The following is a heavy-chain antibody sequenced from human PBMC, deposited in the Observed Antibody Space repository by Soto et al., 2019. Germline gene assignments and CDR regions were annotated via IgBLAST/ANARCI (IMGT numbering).Heavy chain of an antibody. Sequence: QVQLVQSGTEVKKPGASVKVSCKASGYTFTGYAIHWVRQAPGQRLEWMGWINGGNGDTKYSQKFQGRVTITRDTSASTAYMELTSLGSEDTAVYYCARGYCSSTSCQYYFDYWRQGTLVTVSS. V-gene: IGHV1-3*01. CDR1: GYTFTGYA. J-gene: IGHJ4*02. CDR2: INGGNGDT. CDR3: ARGYCSSTSCQYYFDY. D-gene: IGHD2-2*01.